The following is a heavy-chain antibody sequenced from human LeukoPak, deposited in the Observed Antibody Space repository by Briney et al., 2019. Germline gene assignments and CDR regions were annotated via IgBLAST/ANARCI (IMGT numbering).Heavy chain of an antibody. V-gene: IGHV3-23*01. CDR3: AKDPYRTVTYYFDY. D-gene: IGHD4-11*01. Sequence: GGSLRLSRAASGFTFSSYAMSWVRQAPGKGLEWVSAISGSGGSTYYADSVKGRFTISRDNSKNTLYLQMNSLRAEDTAVYYCAKDPYRTVTYYFDYWGQGTLVTVSS. CDR1: GFTFSSYA. CDR2: ISGSGGST. J-gene: IGHJ4*02.